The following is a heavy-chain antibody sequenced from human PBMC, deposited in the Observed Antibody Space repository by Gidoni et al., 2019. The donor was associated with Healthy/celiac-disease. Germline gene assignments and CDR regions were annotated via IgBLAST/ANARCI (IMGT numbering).Heavy chain of an antibody. CDR2: IYSGGST. D-gene: IGHD3-22*01. CDR1: GFTVRSNY. CDR3: ARDPATYYYDSRGDY. V-gene: IGHV3-66*01. J-gene: IGHJ4*02. Sequence: EVQLVESGGGLVQPGGSLRLSCAASGFTVRSNYMSWVRQAPGKGLEWVSVIYSGGSTYYADSVKGRFTISRDNSKNTLYLQMNSLRAEDTAVYYCARDPATYYYDSRGDYWGQGTLVTVSS.